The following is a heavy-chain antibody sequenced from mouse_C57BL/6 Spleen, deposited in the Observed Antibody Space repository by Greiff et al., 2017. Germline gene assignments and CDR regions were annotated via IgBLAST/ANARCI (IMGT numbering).Heavy chain of an antibody. CDR2: IYPRSGNT. CDR3: ARKEVTPFDY. CDR1: GYTFTSYG. D-gene: IGHD2-2*01. V-gene: IGHV1-81*01. J-gene: IGHJ2*01. Sequence: QVQLKQSGAELARPGASVKLSCKASGYTFTSYGISWVKQRTGQGLEWIGEIYPRSGNTYYNEKFKGKATLTADKSSSTAYMELRSLTSEDSAVYFCARKEVTPFDYWGQGTTRTVSS.